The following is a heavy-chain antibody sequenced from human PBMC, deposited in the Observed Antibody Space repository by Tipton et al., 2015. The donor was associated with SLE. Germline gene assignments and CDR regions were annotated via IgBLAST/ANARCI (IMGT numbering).Heavy chain of an antibody. CDR1: GFTFDDYA. J-gene: IGHJ4*02. CDR2: ISGDGGST. V-gene: IGHV3-43*02. Sequence: SLRLSCAASGFTFDDYAMHWVRQAPGKGLEWVSLISGDGGSTYYADPVKGRFTISRDNSKNSLYLQMNSLRTEDTALYYCAKDFYDSSGPDYWGQGTLVTVSS. D-gene: IGHD3-22*01. CDR3: AKDFYDSSGPDY.